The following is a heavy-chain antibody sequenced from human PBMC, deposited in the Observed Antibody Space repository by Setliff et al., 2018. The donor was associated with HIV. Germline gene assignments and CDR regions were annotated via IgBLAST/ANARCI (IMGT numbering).Heavy chain of an antibody. V-gene: IGHV4-59*01. CDR1: GDSIRNDY. D-gene: IGHD5-12*01. J-gene: IGHJ4*02. CDR3: ARGHEWLRN. Sequence: SETLSLTCTVSGDSIRNDYWAWIRQSPEKGLEWIAYISYTGGTNYNPSLKSRVTLSLDASKNQISLKLRSVIAADTAMYYCARGHEWLRNWGQGTLVTVS. CDR2: ISYTGGT.